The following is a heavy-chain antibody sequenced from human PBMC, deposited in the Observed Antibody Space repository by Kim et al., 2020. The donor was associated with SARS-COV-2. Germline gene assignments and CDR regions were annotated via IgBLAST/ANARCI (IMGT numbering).Heavy chain of an antibody. CDR2: T. Sequence: TYYAGSVKGRFTISRENAKNSLYLQMKSLRAGDTAVYYCARVGYSSGWDIWGQGTMVTVSS. V-gene: IGHV3-13*01. J-gene: IGHJ3*02. D-gene: IGHD6-19*01. CDR3: ARVGYSSGWDI.